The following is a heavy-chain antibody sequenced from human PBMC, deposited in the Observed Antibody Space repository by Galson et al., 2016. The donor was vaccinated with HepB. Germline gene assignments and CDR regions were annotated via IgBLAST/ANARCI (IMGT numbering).Heavy chain of an antibody. Sequence: SLRLSCAASGFTFSDYYMSWIRQAPGKGLEWVSYISSTSTYTNYADSVKGRFTISRDNAKNSLYLQMNSLRAEDTAVYYCARNYGWNIGYDWKYNAFDIWGQGTMVTVSS. D-gene: IGHD5-12*01. CDR1: GFTFSDYY. V-gene: IGHV3-11*06. CDR3: ARNYGWNIGYDWKYNAFDI. J-gene: IGHJ3*02. CDR2: ISSTSTYT.